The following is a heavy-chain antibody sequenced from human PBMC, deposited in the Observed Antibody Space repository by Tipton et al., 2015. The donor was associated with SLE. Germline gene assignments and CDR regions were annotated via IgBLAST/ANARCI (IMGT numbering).Heavy chain of an antibody. D-gene: IGHD3-16*01. CDR3: ARESLGFDY. J-gene: IGHJ4*02. Sequence: GSLRLSCEASGFSVSNYYMNWVRRTPGKGLEWVSVIYNSGATYYADSVKGRFSLSRDNSKNTVYLQMSSLRDDDTGVYYCARESLGFDYWGQGTLVTVSS. CDR2: IYNSGAT. V-gene: IGHV3-66*01. CDR1: GFSVSNYY.